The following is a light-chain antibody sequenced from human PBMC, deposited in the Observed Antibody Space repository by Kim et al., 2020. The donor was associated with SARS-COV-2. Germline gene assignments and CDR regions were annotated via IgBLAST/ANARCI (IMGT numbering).Light chain of an antibody. V-gene: IGLV3-19*01. Sequence: SYELTQDPAVSVALGQTVRITCQGDTLRVYYATWYQQKPGQAPVLVIYDKNNRPSGIPDRFSGSSSLNTASLTITGAQAEDEADYYCNSRDSSGNHVVFGGGTQLTVL. CDR3: NSRDSSGNHVV. CDR1: TLRVYY. CDR2: DKN. J-gene: IGLJ2*01.